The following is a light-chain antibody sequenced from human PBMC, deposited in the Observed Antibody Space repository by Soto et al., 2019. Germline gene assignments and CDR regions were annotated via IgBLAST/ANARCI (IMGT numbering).Light chain of an antibody. J-gene: IGKJ2*01. CDR3: QQYGTSPMYT. V-gene: IGKV3-20*01. Sequence: EIVLTQSPGTLSLSPGERATLSCRASQIVSTIYLAWYQQKPGQAPRLLIYGSSSRAPGIPDRFSGSGSGTEFTLTISRLEPEDFAVYYCQQYGTSPMYTFGQGTK. CDR2: GSS. CDR1: QIVSTIY.